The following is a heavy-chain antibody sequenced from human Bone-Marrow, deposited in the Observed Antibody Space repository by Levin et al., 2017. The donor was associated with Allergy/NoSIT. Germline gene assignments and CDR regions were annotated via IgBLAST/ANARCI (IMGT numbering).Heavy chain of an antibody. CDR2: IYHTRST. J-gene: IGHJ5*02. Sequence: LSQTLSLTCTVSGDSISSSYWSWIRQPPGKGLEWIGYIYHTRSTNYNPSLRSRLIISIDASKSQFSLKLSSVTAADTAVYYCARRTSTGLFDPWGQGTLVTVSS. D-gene: IGHD6-19*01. CDR1: GDSISSSY. V-gene: IGHV4-59*08. CDR3: ARRTSTGLFDP.